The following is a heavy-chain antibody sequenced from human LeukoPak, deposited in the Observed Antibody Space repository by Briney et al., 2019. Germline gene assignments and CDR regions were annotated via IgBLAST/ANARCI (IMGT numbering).Heavy chain of an antibody. Sequence: GRSLRLSCTASGFTFGDYAMSWFRQAPGKGLEWVGFIRSKAYGGTTEYAASVKGRFTISRDDSKSIAYLQMNSLKTEDTAVYYCTRRETMVRGVIFDYWGQGTLVTVS. CDR2: IRSKAYGGTT. CDR3: TRRETMVRGVIFDY. J-gene: IGHJ4*02. D-gene: IGHD3-10*01. V-gene: IGHV3-49*03. CDR1: GFTFGDYA.